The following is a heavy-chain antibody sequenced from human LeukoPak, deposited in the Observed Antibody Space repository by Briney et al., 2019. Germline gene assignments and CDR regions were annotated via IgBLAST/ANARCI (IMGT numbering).Heavy chain of an antibody. CDR3: ARDGPHHYSSSLDY. CDR2: IKQDGSEK. CDR1: GFTFSSYW. J-gene: IGHJ4*02. Sequence: PGGSLRLSCAASGFTFSSYWMSWVRQAPGKGLEWVANIKQDGSEKYYVDSVKGRFTISRDNAKNSLYLQMNSLRAEDTAVYYCARDGPHHYSSSLDYWGQGTLVTVSS. D-gene: IGHD6-13*01. V-gene: IGHV3-7*01.